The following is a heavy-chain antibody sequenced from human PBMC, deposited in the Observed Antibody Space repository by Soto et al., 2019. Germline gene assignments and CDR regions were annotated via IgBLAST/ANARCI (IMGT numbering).Heavy chain of an antibody. Sequence: QVQLVQSGAEGKKPGASVKVSCKASGYTFTSYYMNWVRQAPGQGLGWMGIINPSGGSTSYAQKSQGRVTMTRDTSTSTVYMELSSLRSEDTAVYYCARVYPSDTRYGYVGNNWFDPWGQGTLVTVSS. V-gene: IGHV1-46*03. CDR1: GYTFTSYY. J-gene: IGHJ5*02. CDR3: ARVYPSDTRYGYVGNNWFDP. D-gene: IGHD5-18*01. CDR2: INPSGGST.